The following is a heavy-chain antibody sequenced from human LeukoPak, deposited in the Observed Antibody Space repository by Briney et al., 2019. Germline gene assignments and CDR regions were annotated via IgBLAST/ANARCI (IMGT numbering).Heavy chain of an antibody. Sequence: GGSLRLSCAASGFTFSIYAMTWVRQTPGKGLEWVSTITGSGGGTYYADSVKGRFTISRDNSKDTLYLQMNSLRAEDTAVYYCARDWDDRVPATANVGYWGQGTLVTVSS. CDR3: ARDWDDRVPATANVGY. CDR1: GFTFSIYA. V-gene: IGHV3-23*01. CDR2: ITGSGGGT. D-gene: IGHD2-2*01. J-gene: IGHJ4*02.